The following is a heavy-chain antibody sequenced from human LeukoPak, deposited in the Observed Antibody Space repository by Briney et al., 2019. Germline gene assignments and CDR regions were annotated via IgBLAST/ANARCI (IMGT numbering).Heavy chain of an antibody. D-gene: IGHD4-11*01. CDR1: GGSISSYY. V-gene: IGHV4-59*01. CDR3: ARELQPGAHFDY. Sequence: SETLSLTCTVSGGSISSYYWSWIRQPPGKGLEWIGYIYYSGSPNYNPSLKSRVTISVDTSKNQFSLKLSSVTAADTAVYYCARELQPGAHFDYWGQGTLVTVSS. CDR2: IYYSGSP. J-gene: IGHJ4*02.